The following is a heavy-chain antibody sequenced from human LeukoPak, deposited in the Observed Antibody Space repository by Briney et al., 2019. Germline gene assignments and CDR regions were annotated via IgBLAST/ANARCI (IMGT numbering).Heavy chain of an antibody. CDR2: ISSSGSTI. V-gene: IGHV3-48*03. J-gene: IGHJ1*01. D-gene: IGHD2-21*02. CDR3: AREAYCGGDCLGGDFQH. Sequence: GGSLRLSCAASGFTFSSYEMNWVRQAPGKGLEWVSYISSSGSTIYYADSVKGRFTISRDNAKSSLYLQMNSLRAEDTAVYYCAREAYCGGDCLGGDFQHWGQGTLVTVSS. CDR1: GFTFSSYE.